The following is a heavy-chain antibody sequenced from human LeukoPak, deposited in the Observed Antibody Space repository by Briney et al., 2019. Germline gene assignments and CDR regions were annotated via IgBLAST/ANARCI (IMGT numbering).Heavy chain of an antibody. CDR1: GFTFDDYA. CDR3: AKDNHYYDTSGSLDY. D-gene: IGHD3-22*01. V-gene: IGHV3-9*01. Sequence: GGSLGLSCAASGFTFDDYAMHWVRQAPGKGLEWVSGISWNGGTSAYADSVRGRFTISRDNAKNSLYLQMNSLRAEDTALYYCAKDNHYYDTSGSLDYWGQGTLVTVSS. J-gene: IGHJ4*02. CDR2: ISWNGGTS.